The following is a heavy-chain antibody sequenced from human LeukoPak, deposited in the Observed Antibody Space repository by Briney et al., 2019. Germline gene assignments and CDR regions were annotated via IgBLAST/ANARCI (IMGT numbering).Heavy chain of an antibody. D-gene: IGHD3-22*01. Sequence: SETLSLTCTVSGGSISSYYWSWIRQPPGRGLEWIGYIYYSGSTNYNPSLKSRVTISVDTSKNQFSLKLSSVTAADTAVYYCARVHYYDSLNPLYYFDYWGQGTLVTVSS. CDR2: IYYSGST. V-gene: IGHV4-59*01. J-gene: IGHJ4*02. CDR1: GGSISSYY. CDR3: ARVHYYDSLNPLYYFDY.